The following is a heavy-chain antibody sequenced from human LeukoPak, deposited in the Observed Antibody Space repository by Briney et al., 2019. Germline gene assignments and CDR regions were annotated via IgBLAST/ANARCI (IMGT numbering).Heavy chain of an antibody. Sequence: GESLKISCKGSGYSFTSYWIGWVRQMPGKGLEWMGIIYPGGSDTRYSPSFQGQVTISADKSISTAYLQWSSLKASDTAMYYCARPAYYGSGPDAFDIWGQGTMVTVSS. J-gene: IGHJ3*02. V-gene: IGHV5-51*01. D-gene: IGHD3-10*01. CDR3: ARPAYYGSGPDAFDI. CDR2: IYPGGSDT. CDR1: GYSFTSYW.